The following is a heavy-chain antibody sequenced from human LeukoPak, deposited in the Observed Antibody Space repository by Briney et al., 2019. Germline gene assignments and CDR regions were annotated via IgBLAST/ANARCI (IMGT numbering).Heavy chain of an antibody. V-gene: IGHV1-18*01. CDR2: ISAYNGNT. Sequence: ASVKASCKASGYTFTSYGISWVRQAPGQGLEWMGWISAYNGNTNYAQKLQGRVTMTTDTSTSTAYMELRSLRSDDTAVYYCARDGRYCSSTSCRRWWFDPWGQGTLVTVSS. CDR1: GYTFTSYG. J-gene: IGHJ5*02. D-gene: IGHD2-2*01. CDR3: ARDGRYCSSTSCRRWWFDP.